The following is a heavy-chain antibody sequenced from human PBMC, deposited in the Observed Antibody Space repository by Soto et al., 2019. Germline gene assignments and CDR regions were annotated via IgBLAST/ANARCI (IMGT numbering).Heavy chain of an antibody. D-gene: IGHD5-12*01. Sequence: SETLSLTCTVSGGSISSSSYYWGWIRQPPGKGLEWIGSIYYSGSTYYNPSLKSRVTISVDTSKNQFSLKLSSVTAADTAVYYCARLYSGYENYYYYMDVWGKGTTVTVSS. CDR3: ARLYSGYENYYYYMDV. V-gene: IGHV4-39*01. J-gene: IGHJ6*03. CDR1: GGSISSSSYY. CDR2: IYYSGST.